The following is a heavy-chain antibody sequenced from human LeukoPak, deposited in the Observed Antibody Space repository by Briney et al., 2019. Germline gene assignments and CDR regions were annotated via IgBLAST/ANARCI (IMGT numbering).Heavy chain of an antibody. Sequence: GGSLRLSCAASGFTVSSNYMSWVRQAPGKGLEWVSVIYSGGSTYYADSVKGRFTISRDNSKNTLYLQMNSLRAEDTAVYYCAREQKGYSGSYRGGHGAFDIWGQGTMVTVSS. CDR1: GFTVSSNY. D-gene: IGHD1-26*01. J-gene: IGHJ3*02. V-gene: IGHV3-66*02. CDR2: IYSGGST. CDR3: AREQKGYSGSYRGGHGAFDI.